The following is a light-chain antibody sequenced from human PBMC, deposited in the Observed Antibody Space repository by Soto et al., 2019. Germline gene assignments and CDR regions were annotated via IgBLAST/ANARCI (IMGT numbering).Light chain of an antibody. V-gene: IGLV2-14*01. J-gene: IGLJ2*01. CDR3: SSYTSSSTVV. CDR2: DVT. CDR1: NSDVGGYNY. Sequence: QSVLTQPASVSGSPGQSITNSCTGTNSDVGGYNYVSWYQQHPGKAPKLMIYDVTNRPSGVSNRFSGSRSGNTASLTISGLQAEDEADYYCSSYTSSSTVVFGGGTQLTVL.